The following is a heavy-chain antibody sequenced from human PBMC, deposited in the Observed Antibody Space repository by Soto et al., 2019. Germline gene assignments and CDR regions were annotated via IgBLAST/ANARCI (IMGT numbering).Heavy chain of an antibody. CDR3: ARKAWVRFDY. Sequence: SETLSLTCTVSGDSMTRSVWWTWVRQPPGKGLEWIGEVFHTGNTNYNPSLKSRVTMSVDKSTNEFSLKVTSVTAADTAIYYSARKAWVRFDYCGQGALVTVYS. D-gene: IGHD7-27*01. CDR1: GDSMTRSVW. J-gene: IGHJ4*02. V-gene: IGHV4-4*02. CDR2: VFHTGNT.